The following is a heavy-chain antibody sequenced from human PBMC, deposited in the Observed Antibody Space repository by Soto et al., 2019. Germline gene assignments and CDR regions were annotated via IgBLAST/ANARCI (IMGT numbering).Heavy chain of an antibody. V-gene: IGHV3-30*18. D-gene: IGHD2-15*01. J-gene: IGHJ6*03. CDR2: ISYDGSNK. CDR1: GFTFSSYG. Sequence: GGSLRLSCAASGFTFSSYGMHWVRQAPGKGLEWVAVISYDGSNKYYADSVKGRFTISRDNSKNTLYLQMNSLRAEDTAVYYCAKTVSEYCSGGSCSTIHYYYYMDVWGKGTTVTVSS. CDR3: AKTVSEYCSGGSCSTIHYYYYMDV.